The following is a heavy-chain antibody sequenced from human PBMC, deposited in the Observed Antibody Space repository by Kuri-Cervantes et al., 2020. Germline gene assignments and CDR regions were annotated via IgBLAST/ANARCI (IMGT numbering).Heavy chain of an antibody. V-gene: IGHV1-2*02. CDR2: INPNSGGT. CDR1: GYTFTGYY. CDR3: ATDSAPFHSDAFDI. J-gene: IGHJ3*02. D-gene: IGHD2-15*01. Sequence: ASVKVSCKASGYTFTGYYMHWVRQAPGQGLEWMGWINPNSGGTNYAQKFQGRVTMTRDTSISTAYMELSRLRSDDTAVYYCATDSAPFHSDAFDIWGQGTMVTVSS.